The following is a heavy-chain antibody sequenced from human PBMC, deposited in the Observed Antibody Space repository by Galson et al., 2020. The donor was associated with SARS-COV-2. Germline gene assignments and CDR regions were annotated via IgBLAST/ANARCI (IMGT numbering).Heavy chain of an antibody. D-gene: IGHD1-26*01. J-gene: IGHJ4*02. V-gene: IGHV3-33*06. Sequence: GRSLRLSCAASGFTFSSFAVHWVRQAPGKGLEWVAVIWNDETTKYYLDSVKGRFTISRDNSQNTLYLEMNSLRTEDTALYYCAKDSGLEGALDYWGQGTLVTVAS. CDR1: GFTFSSFA. CDR3: AKDSGLEGALDY. CDR2: IWNDETTK.